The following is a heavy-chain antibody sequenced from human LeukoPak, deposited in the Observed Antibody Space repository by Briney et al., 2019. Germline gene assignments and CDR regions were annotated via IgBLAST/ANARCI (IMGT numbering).Heavy chain of an antibody. J-gene: IGHJ4*02. CDR1: GGSISSSSYY. CDR3: ARDWRVGATGY. D-gene: IGHD1-26*01. CDR2: IYYSGST. V-gene: IGHV4-39*07. Sequence: PSETLSLTCTVSGGSISSSSYYWGWIRQPPGKGLEWIGSIYYSGSTYYNPSLKSRVTISVDTSKNQFSLKLSSVTAADTAVYYRARDWRVGATGYWGQGTLVTVSS.